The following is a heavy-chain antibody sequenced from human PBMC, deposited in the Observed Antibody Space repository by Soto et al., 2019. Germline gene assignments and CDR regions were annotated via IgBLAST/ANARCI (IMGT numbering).Heavy chain of an antibody. CDR2: IYYSGST. V-gene: IGHV4-39*01. CDR1: GGSISSSSYY. CDR3: ARQAVAFDI. J-gene: IGHJ3*02. Sequence: QLQLQESGPGLVKPSETLSLTCTVSGGSISSSSYYWDWIRQPPGKGLEWLGSIYYSGSTYYNPSLKSRLTISADTSKNQFSLKLSSVTAADTAVYYCARQAVAFDIWGQGTLVTVSS.